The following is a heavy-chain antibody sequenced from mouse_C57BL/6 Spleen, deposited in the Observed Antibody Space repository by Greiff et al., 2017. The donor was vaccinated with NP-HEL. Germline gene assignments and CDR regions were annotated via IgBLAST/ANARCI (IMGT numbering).Heavy chain of an antibody. Sequence: QVQLQQPGAELVRPGSSVKLSCKASGYTFTSYWMHWVKQRPIQGLEWIGNIDPSDSETHYNQKFKDKATLTVDKSSSTAYMQLSSLTSEDSAVYYCARGTTVVATGNAMDYWGQGTSVTVSS. CDR1: GYTFTSYW. CDR3: ARGTTVVATGNAMDY. J-gene: IGHJ4*01. V-gene: IGHV1-52*01. D-gene: IGHD1-1*01. CDR2: IDPSDSET.